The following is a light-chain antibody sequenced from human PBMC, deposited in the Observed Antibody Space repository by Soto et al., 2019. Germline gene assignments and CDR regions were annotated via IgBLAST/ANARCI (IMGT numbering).Light chain of an antibody. CDR1: QSINNW. V-gene: IGKV1-5*03. CDR2: RAS. CDR3: QYYKIYPWA. J-gene: IGKJ1*01. Sequence: DIQMTQSPSTLSASVGDRVTITCRASQSINNWLAWFQQKPGKAPKLLIYRASTLQSGVPSRFSGSGSETEFTLTINSLQPDDFATYFRQYYKIYPWAFGQGTKVEI.